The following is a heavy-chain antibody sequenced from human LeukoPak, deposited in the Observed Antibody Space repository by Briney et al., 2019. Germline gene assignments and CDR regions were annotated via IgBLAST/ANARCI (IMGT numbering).Heavy chain of an antibody. CDR3: ARGGLYCSSTSCYGIEY. CDR2: ISAYNGNT. V-gene: IGHV1-18*04. Sequence: ASVRVSSKAAGYTFTSYGISWVRQAPGQGREWMGWISAYNGNTNYAQKLQGRVTITTDTSTSTVYMELRSLRSNDTAVYYCARGGLYCSSTSCYGIEYWGQGTLVTVSS. CDR1: GYTFTSYG. J-gene: IGHJ4*02. D-gene: IGHD2-2*01.